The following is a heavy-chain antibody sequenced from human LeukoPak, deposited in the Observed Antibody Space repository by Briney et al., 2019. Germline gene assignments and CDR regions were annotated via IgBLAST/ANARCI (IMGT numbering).Heavy chain of an antibody. CDR1: GFTFSNAW. Sequence: GGSLRLSCAASGFTFSNAWMTWVRQAPGKGLEWVANIKQDGNEIYYVGSVKGRFTISRDNAKNSLYLQMNSLRAEDTAIYFCARGRSSPRDPLDYWGQGTLVTVSS. V-gene: IGHV3-7*04. J-gene: IGHJ4*02. CDR2: IKQDGNEI. D-gene: IGHD6-13*01. CDR3: ARGRSSPRDPLDY.